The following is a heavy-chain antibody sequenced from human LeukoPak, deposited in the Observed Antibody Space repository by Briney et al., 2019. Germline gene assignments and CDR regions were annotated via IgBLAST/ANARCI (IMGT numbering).Heavy chain of an antibody. D-gene: IGHD1-1*01. CDR1: GYTFTGYY. CDR3: ARDQGSNPPPTDYMDV. J-gene: IGHJ6*03. V-gene: IGHV1-2*02. CDR2: INPNSGGT. Sequence: GASVKVSCKASGYTFTGYYMHWVRQAPGQGLEWMGWINPNSGGTNYAQKLQGRVTMTRDTSISTAYMELSRLRSDDTAVYYCARDQGSNPPPTDYMDVWGKGTTVTISS.